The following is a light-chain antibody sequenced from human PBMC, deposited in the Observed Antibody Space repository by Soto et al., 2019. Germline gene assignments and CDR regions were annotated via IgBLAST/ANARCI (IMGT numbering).Light chain of an antibody. CDR1: SSDGDY. J-gene: IGLJ2*01. Sequence: QSALTQPASVSGSPGQSITISCTGTSSDGDYVSWYQQHPGKAPKLIISEVTNRPSGVSNRFSGSKSDYTASLTISGLQGEDEADYYCSSYTVASTLDVVFGGGTKLTVL. CDR3: SSYTVASTLDVV. V-gene: IGLV2-14*01. CDR2: EVT.